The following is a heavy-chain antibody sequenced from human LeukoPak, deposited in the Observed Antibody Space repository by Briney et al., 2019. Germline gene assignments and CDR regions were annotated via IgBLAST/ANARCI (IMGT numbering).Heavy chain of an antibody. Sequence: PGGSLRLSCAASGFTFSSYEMNWVRQAPGKGLEWVSYISSSGSTIYYADSVKGRFTISRDNAKNSLYLQMNSLRAEDTALYYCARGRGPLQWLEKPYYFDYWGQGTLVTVSS. J-gene: IGHJ4*02. D-gene: IGHD6-19*01. CDR1: GFTFSSYE. CDR2: ISSSGSTI. CDR3: ARGRGPLQWLEKPYYFDY. V-gene: IGHV3-48*03.